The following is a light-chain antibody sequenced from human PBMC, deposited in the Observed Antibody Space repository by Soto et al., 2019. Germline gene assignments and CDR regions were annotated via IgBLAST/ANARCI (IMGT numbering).Light chain of an antibody. CDR3: QQYHNWPLT. J-gene: IGKJ4*01. V-gene: IGKV3-15*01. CDR1: QSITGN. Sequence: EIVMTQSPATLSVSPGERATLSCRASQSITGNLTWYQQKPGQAPRRLIYDASTRATGIPARFSGSGSGTEFTLTISSLQSEDFAVYYCQQYHNWPLTFGGGTKVEIK. CDR2: DAS.